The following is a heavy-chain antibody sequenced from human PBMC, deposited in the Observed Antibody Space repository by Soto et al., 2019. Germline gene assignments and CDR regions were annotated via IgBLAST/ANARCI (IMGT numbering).Heavy chain of an antibody. V-gene: IGHV1-24*01. Sequence: RASVKVSCKVSGYTLTELSMHWVRQAPGKGLEWMGGFDPEDGETIYAQKFQGRVTMTEDTSTDTADMELSSLRSEDTAVYYFTAQYTRRPRSYYYYGMDVWGQGTPVTVSS. J-gene: IGHJ6*02. D-gene: IGHD3-16*01. CDR2: FDPEDGET. CDR1: GYTLTELS. CDR3: TAQYTRRPRSYYYYGMDV.